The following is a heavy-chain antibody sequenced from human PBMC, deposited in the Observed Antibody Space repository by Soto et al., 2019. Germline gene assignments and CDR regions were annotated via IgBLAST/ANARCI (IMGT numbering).Heavy chain of an antibody. D-gene: IGHD2-8*02. CDR1: AFTFRSYT. V-gene: IGHV3-30*04. Sequence: QVQLVESGGGVVQPGRSLRLSCAASAFTFRSYTMHWVRQAPGKGLEWVATISYDGSKTNYADSVRGRFTISRDNSKSTLFLQMNSLRPEDTAVYSCARDRDSSYFPPPYCWDSWGQGTLVTVSS. CDR2: ISYDGSKT. J-gene: IGHJ4*02. CDR3: ARDRDSSYFPPPYCWDS.